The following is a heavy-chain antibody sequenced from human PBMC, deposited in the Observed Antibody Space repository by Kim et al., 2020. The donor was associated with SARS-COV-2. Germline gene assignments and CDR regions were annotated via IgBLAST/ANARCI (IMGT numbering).Heavy chain of an antibody. Sequence: GGSLRLSCAASGFTFSSYAMHWVRQAPGKGLEWVAVISYDGSNKYYADSVKGRFTISRDNSKNTLYLQMNSLRAEDTAVYYCARDSGGYYPTGVHYYYGMDVWGQGTTVTVSS. CDR1: GFTFSSYA. D-gene: IGHD3-22*01. CDR2: ISYDGSNK. CDR3: ARDSGGYYPTGVHYYYGMDV. V-gene: IGHV3-30*04. J-gene: IGHJ6*02.